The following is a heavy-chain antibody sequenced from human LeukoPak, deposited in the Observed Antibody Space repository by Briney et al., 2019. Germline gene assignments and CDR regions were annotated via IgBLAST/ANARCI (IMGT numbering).Heavy chain of an antibody. CDR2: INPIGGST. J-gene: IGHJ4*02. V-gene: IGHV1-46*01. CDR1: GYTFTSYY. D-gene: IGHD3-22*01. CDR3: ARGLSYDGDDY. Sequence: RWASVNVSCKASGYTFTSYYMHWVRQAPGQGLEWMGIINPIGGSTSYAQKFQGRGTMTRDMSTSTVYIELSSLRSEDTAIYYCARGLSYDGDDYWGQGTLVTVSS.